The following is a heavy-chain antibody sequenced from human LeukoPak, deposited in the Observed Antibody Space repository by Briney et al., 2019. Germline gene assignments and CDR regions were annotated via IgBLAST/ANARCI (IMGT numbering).Heavy chain of an antibody. V-gene: IGHV4-59*01. CDR1: GGSLSSYY. Sequence: SETLSLTCTVSGGSLSSYYWSWIRQPPGKGLEWIGYIYYSGSTNYNPSLKSRVTISVDTSKNQFSLKLSSVTAADTAVYYCARDLFGAFDIWGQGTMVTVSS. J-gene: IGHJ3*02. D-gene: IGHD2-21*01. CDR3: ARDLFGAFDI. CDR2: IYYSGST.